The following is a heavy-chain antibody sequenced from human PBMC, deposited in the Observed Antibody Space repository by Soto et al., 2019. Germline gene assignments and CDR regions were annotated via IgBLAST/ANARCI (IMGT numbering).Heavy chain of an antibody. CDR1: EFTFSSYA. D-gene: IGHD4-4*01. CDR3: AKGLVTTVNCY. J-gene: IGHJ4*02. V-gene: IGHV3-23*01. CDR2: ISGSGGST. Sequence: GGSLRLSCAASEFTFSSYAMRWVRQAPGKGLEWVSAISGSGGSTYYADSVKGRFTISRDNSKNTLYLQMNSLRAEDTAVYYCAKGLVTTVNCYWGQGTLVTVSS.